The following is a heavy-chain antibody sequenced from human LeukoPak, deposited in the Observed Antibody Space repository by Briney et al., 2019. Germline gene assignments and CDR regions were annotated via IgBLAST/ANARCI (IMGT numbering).Heavy chain of an antibody. CDR1: RFTFSSYA. V-gene: IGHV3-23*01. CDR3: AEGGYCSTTSCLAIY. D-gene: IGHD2-2*01. J-gene: IGHJ4*02. CDR2: ISGSGGST. Sequence: PGGSLRLSCAASRFTFSSYAMSWVRQAPGKGLEWVSAISGSGGSTYYADSVKGRFTISRDNSKNTLYLQMNSLRAEDTALYYCAEGGYCSTTSCLAIYWGQGTLVTVSS.